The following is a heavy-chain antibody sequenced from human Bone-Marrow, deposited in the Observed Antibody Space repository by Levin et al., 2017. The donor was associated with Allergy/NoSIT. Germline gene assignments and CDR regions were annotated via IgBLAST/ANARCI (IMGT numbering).Heavy chain of an antibody. D-gene: IGHD5-12*01. CDR3: AKDRLVAADTDGIDM. J-gene: IGHJ3*02. CDR1: GFTFSRHG. V-gene: IGHV3-30*18. CDR2: ISYDGSKI. Sequence: GESLKISCAASGFTFSRHGMHWVRQAPGRGLEWVAFISYDGSKIHYADSVRGRFTISRDNSKNTLYLQMDSLRGEDTAVYYCAKDRLVAADTDGIDMWGQGTMVTVSS.